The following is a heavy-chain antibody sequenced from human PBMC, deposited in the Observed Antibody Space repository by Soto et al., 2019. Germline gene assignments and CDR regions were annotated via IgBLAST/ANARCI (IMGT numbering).Heavy chain of an antibody. V-gene: IGHV3-73*01. CDR1: GFTFSGSA. J-gene: IGHJ6*03. Sequence: PGGSLRLSCAASGFTFSGSAMHWVRQASGKRLEWVGRIRSKANSYATAYAASVKGRFTISRDDSKNTAYLQMNSLKTEDTAVYYCTRQYYDILTGYYKGYYYYMDVWGKGTTVTVSS. CDR3: TRQYYDILTGYYKGYYYYMDV. D-gene: IGHD3-9*01. CDR2: IRSKANSYAT.